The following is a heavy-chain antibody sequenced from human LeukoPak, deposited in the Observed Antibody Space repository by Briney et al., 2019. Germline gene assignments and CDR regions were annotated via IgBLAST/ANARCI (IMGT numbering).Heavy chain of an antibody. CDR3: AKDGLGFSGSPYYFDY. V-gene: IGHV3-33*06. D-gene: IGHD1-26*01. CDR2: IWYDGSNK. Sequence: GGSLRLSCAASGFTFSSYGMHWVRQAPGKGLEWVAVIWYDGSNKYYADSVKGRFTISRDNSKNTLYLQMNSLRAEDTAVYYCAKDGLGFSGSPYYFDYWGQGSLVTVSS. J-gene: IGHJ4*02. CDR1: GFTFSSYG.